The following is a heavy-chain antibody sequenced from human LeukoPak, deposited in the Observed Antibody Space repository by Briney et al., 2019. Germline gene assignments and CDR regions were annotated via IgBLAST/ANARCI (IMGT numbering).Heavy chain of an antibody. CDR1: GGSISSYY. J-gene: IGHJ5*02. V-gene: IGHV4-39*02. D-gene: IGHD3-10*01. CDR3: ARGTYYYGSGSHNWFDP. Sequence: SETLSLTCTVSGGSISSYYWTWIRQPPGKGLEWIGSIYYSGSTYYNPSLKSRVTISVDTSKNHFSLKLSSVTAADTALYYCARGTYYYGSGSHNWFDPWGQGTLVTVSS. CDR2: IYYSGST.